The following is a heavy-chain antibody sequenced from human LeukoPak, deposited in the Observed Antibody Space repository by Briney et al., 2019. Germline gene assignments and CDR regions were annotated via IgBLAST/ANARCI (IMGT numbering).Heavy chain of an antibody. D-gene: IGHD5-12*01. Sequence: PSETLSLTCTVSGVSISSSNSYWGWIRQPPWKGLEWIGSIYYSGNTYYNASLKSQVSISIDTSKNQVSLKLRSVTAADTAVYYCARTTEGYAGGPGYSYYYYMDVWGKGTTVTISS. V-gene: IGHV4-39*07. CDR1: GVSISSSNSY. J-gene: IGHJ6*03. CDR3: ARTTEGYAGGPGYSYYYYMDV. CDR2: IYYSGNT.